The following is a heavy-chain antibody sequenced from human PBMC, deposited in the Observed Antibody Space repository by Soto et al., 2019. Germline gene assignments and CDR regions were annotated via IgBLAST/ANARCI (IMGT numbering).Heavy chain of an antibody. V-gene: IGHV1-46*03. Sequence: ASVKVSCKASGYIFTSYYLHWVRQAPGQGLEWMGWINPFDGSRMFAQSFQGRVTFTRDTSTSTVSMELSGLRSDDTAVYYCARVDPGETSLFDLWGQGTLVTVSS. D-gene: IGHD3-10*01. CDR2: INPFDGSR. CDR3: ARVDPGETSLFDL. CDR1: GYIFTSYY. J-gene: IGHJ4*02.